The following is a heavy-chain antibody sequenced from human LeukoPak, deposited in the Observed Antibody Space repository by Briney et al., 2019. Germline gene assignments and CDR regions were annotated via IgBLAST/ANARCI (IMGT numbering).Heavy chain of an antibody. CDR3: ARGRIVLWRGGLVDY. Sequence: ASVKVSCKASGYTFTGYYMHWVRQAPGQGLEWMGWINPNSGGTNYAQKVQGRVTMTRDTSISTAYMELSRLRSDDTAVYYCARGRIVLWRGGLVDYWGQGTLVTVSS. V-gene: IGHV1-2*02. D-gene: IGHD5-18*01. J-gene: IGHJ4*02. CDR1: GYTFTGYY. CDR2: INPNSGGT.